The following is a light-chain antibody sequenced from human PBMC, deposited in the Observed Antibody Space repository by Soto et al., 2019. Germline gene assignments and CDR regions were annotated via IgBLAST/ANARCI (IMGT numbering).Light chain of an antibody. J-gene: IGKJ5*01. CDR3: KQSSKLIT. Sequence: EIVLTHSPATLSLSPVEIATPSCRASQSVSSYLAWYKQKPGQAPRLLIYDESNRATGIPARFSGSGSGTDFTLTISSLETEDFAVYYCKQSSKLITFGQGTRLEIK. CDR1: QSVSSY. CDR2: DES. V-gene: IGKV3-11*01.